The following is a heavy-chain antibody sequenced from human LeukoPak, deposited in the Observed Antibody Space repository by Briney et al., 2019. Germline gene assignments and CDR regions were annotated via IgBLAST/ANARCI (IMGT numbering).Heavy chain of an antibody. Sequence: ASVKVSCKASGYTFTGYYMHWVRQAPGQGLEWMGWTSAQHGQTEYAPNSQDRVTMTTDTYTNTAYMELRSLRSDDTAVYYCARDSTIRVLSWNDVGYYYYYYMDVWGKGTTVTVSS. CDR2: TSAQHGQT. D-gene: IGHD1-1*01. V-gene: IGHV1-18*04. CDR1: GYTFTGYY. CDR3: ARDSTIRVLSWNDVGYYYYYYMDV. J-gene: IGHJ6*03.